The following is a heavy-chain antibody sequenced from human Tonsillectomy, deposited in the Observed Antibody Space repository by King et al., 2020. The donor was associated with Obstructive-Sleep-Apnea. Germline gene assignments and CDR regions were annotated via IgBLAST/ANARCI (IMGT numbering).Heavy chain of an antibody. Sequence: VQLVESGGGLVQPGGSLRLSCAASGFTFSRYSLHWVRQAPGKGLEWLSYISSGGTTLYYADSVQGRFTISRDNAKNSLALLINSLSAEDTAVYFCAREGGYYDSSGYAPIFDYWGQGTLVTVSS. D-gene: IGHD3-22*01. V-gene: IGHV3-48*04. CDR1: GFTFSRYS. CDR2: ISSGGTTL. CDR3: AREGGYYDSSGYAPIFDY. J-gene: IGHJ4*02.